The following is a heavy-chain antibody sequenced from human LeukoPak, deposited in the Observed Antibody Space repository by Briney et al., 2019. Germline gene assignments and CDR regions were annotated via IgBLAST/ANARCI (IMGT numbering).Heavy chain of an antibody. Sequence: ASVKVSCEASGYTFTNYDINWVRRATGQGLEYMGWMNPNSGNIGFAQRFQGRVTITRNTSISTAYMEMSGLRSDDTAVYYCARGPSYDPWRGSGYSYYYMDVWGKGTTVTVSS. J-gene: IGHJ6*03. CDR1: GYTFTNYD. V-gene: IGHV1-8*03. D-gene: IGHD3-3*01. CDR2: MNPNSGNI. CDR3: ARGPSYDPWRGSGYSYYYMDV.